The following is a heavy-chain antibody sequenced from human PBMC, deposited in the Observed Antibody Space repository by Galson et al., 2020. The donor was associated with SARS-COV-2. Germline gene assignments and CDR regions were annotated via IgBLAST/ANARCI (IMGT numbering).Heavy chain of an antibody. J-gene: IGHJ6*04. CDR3: AIRFGGLGYMDV. V-gene: IGHV3-15*01. CDR2: IKTRSDGETT. CDR1: GFTFSTAW. D-gene: IGHD3-10*01. Sequence: GGSLRLSCAVSGFTFSTAWMIWVRQAPGKGLEWVGRIKTRSDGETTDYGAPVKGRFIISRDDPKDTVYLHMNSLRTEDTAVYYCAIRFGGLGYMDVWSKGTTVTGSS.